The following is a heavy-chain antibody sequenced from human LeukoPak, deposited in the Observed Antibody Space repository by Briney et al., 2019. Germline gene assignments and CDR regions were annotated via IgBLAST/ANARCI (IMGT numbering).Heavy chain of an antibody. D-gene: IGHD6-19*01. CDR1: GGSFSGYY. CDR3: ARVASDWAVAGLYGTYYYGMDV. J-gene: IGHJ6*02. V-gene: IGHV4-34*01. Sequence: PSGTLSLTCAVYGGSFSGYYWSWIRQPPGKGLEWIGEINHSGSNNYNPSLKTRVTISVDTSKNQFSLKLSSVTAADTAVYYCARVASDWAVAGLYGTYYYGMDVWGQGTTVTVSS. CDR2: INHSGSN.